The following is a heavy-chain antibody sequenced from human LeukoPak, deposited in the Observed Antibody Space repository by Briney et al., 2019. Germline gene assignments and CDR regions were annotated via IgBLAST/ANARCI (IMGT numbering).Heavy chain of an antibody. CDR1: GGSISSYY. V-gene: IGHV4-4*07. CDR3: ASSYYDILTGSNEDAFDI. Sequence: KSSETLSLTCSVSGGSISSYYWSWIRQPAGKGLEWIGRIHTSGSTDYNPSLKSRVTMSVDTSKNQFSLKLSSVTAADTAVYYCASSYYDILTGSNEDAFDIWGQGTMVTVSS. J-gene: IGHJ3*02. CDR2: IHTSGST. D-gene: IGHD3-9*01.